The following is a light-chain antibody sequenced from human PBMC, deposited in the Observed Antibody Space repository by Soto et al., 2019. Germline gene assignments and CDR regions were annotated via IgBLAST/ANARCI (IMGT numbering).Light chain of an antibody. J-gene: IGKJ4*01. V-gene: IGKV3-15*01. CDR1: QRLSSN. CDR2: ATS. Sequence: EIVLTQSPATLYVSPGERATLSCRASQRLSSNVAWYQQRPGQAPRLLIYATSSRASDVPARFSGGGSGTEFTLTIASLQSEDFAIYYCQQYNHWPRMLSFGGGTKVDIK. CDR3: QQYNHWPRMLS.